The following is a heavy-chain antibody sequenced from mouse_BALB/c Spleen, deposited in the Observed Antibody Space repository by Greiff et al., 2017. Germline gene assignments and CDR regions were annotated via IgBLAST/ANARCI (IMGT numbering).Heavy chain of an antibody. J-gene: IGHJ4*01. Sequence: QVQLQQSGAELVRPGTSVKVSCKASGYAFTNYLIEWVKQRPGQGLEWIGVINPGSGGTNYNEKFKGKATLTADKSSSTAYMQLSSLTSDDSAVYFCAPYAMDYWGQGTSVTVSS. CDR3: APYAMDY. CDR1: GYAFTNYL. V-gene: IGHV1-54*01. CDR2: INPGSGGT.